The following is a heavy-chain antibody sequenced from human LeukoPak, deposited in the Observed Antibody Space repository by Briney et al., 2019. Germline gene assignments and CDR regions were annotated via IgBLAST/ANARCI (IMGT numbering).Heavy chain of an antibody. CDR1: GGSISSYY. J-gene: IGHJ4*02. D-gene: IGHD6-13*01. CDR2: IYYSGST. V-gene: IGHV4-59*01. CDR3: ARRGRGYSANFDY. Sequence: SETLSLTCTVSGGSISSYYWSWIRQPPGKGLEWIGYIYYSGSTNYNPSLKSRVTISVDTSKNQFSLKLSSVTAADTAVYYCARRGRGYSANFDYWGQGTLVTVSS.